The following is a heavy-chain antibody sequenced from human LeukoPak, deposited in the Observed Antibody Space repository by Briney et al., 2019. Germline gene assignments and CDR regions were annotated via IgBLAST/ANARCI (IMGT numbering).Heavy chain of an antibody. J-gene: IGHJ6*03. CDR2: IYYSGST. CDR3: AREYSSSFGAGYYYYYMDV. V-gene: IGHV4-59*01. Sequence: SETLSLTCTVSGGSISSYYWSWIRQPPGKGLEWIGYIYYSGSTNYNPSLKSRVTISVDTSKNQFSLKLSSVTAADTAVYYCAREYSSSFGAGYYYYYMDVWGKGTTVTVSS. CDR1: GGSISSYY. D-gene: IGHD6-6*01.